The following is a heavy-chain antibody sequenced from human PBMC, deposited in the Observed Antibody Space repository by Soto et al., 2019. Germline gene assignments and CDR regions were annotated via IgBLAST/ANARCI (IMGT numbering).Heavy chain of an antibody. CDR3: ASDVLRYFDGVNFDYYYYYGMDV. CDR1: GYTFTSYA. CDR2: INAGNGNT. J-gene: IGHJ6*01. Sequence: ASVKVSCKASGYTFTSYAMHWVRQAPGQRLEWMGWINAGNGNTKYSQKFQGRVTITRDTSASTAYMELSSLRSEDTAVYYCASDVLRYFDGVNFDYYYYYGMDVGGQGTTVTVSS. D-gene: IGHD3-9*01. V-gene: IGHV1-3*01.